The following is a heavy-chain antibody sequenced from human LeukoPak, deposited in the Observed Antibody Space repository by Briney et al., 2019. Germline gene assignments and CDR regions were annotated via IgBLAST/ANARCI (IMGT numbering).Heavy chain of an antibody. D-gene: IGHD1-7*01. CDR3: ARDCLTINWNYAYCFDY. V-gene: IGHV3-48*03. CDR2: ISSSGSTI. Sequence: PGGSLRLSCAASGFTFSSYEMNWVRQAPGKGLEWVSYISSSGSTIYYADSVKGRFTISRDNAKNSLYLQMNSLRAEDTAVYYCARDCLTINWNYAYCFDYWGQGTLVTVSS. CDR1: GFTFSSYE. J-gene: IGHJ4*02.